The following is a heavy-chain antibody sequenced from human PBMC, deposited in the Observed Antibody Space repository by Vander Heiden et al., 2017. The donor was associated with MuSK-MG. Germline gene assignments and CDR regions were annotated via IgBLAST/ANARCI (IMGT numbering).Heavy chain of an antibody. V-gene: IGHV4-31*03. Sequence: QVQLQESGPGLVKPSQTLSLTCTVSGGPIRGGGYYWSWIRQHPGKGLEWIGDIYYSGSTYYNPSLKSRVTISVDTSKNQFSLKLSSVTAADTAVYYCAREAPMVRGEDWFDPWGQGTLVTVSS. CDR2: IYYSGST. D-gene: IGHD3-10*01. CDR1: GGPIRGGGYY. CDR3: AREAPMVRGEDWFDP. J-gene: IGHJ5*02.